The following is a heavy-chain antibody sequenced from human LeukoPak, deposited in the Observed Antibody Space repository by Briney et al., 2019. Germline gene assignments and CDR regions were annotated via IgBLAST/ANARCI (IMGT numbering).Heavy chain of an antibody. J-gene: IGHJ6*03. CDR3: ARVAQYSSGWAGYYYYMDV. D-gene: IGHD6-19*01. CDR2: ISAYNGNT. V-gene: IGHV1-18*04. Sequence: GASVKVSCKASGYTFTSYYMHWVRQAPGQGLEWMGWISAYNGNTNYAQKLQGRVTMTTDTSTSTAYMELRSLRSDDTAVYYCARVAQYSSGWAGYYYYMDVWGKGTTVTVSS. CDR1: GYTFTSYY.